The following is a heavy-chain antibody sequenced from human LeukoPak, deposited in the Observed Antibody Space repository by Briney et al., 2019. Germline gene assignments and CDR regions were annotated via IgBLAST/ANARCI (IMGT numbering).Heavy chain of an antibody. D-gene: IGHD6-13*01. V-gene: IGHV3-11*01. CDR3: ASPWIAAAGSAGDY. CDR2: ISSSGSTI. J-gene: IGHJ4*02. Sequence: PGGSLRLSCAASGFTFSDYYMSWIRQAPGKGLEWISYISSSGSTISYADSVKGRFTISRGNAKNSLYLQMNSLRAEDTAVYYCASPWIAAAGSAGDYWGQGTLVTVSS. CDR1: GFTFSDYY.